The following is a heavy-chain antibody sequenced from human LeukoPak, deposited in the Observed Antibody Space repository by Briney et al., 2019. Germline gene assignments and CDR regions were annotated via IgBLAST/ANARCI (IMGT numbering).Heavy chain of an antibody. CDR3: ARQSSSMYDY. V-gene: IGHV4-59*08. J-gene: IGHJ4*02. Sequence: SETLSLTCTISGVSISNYYWSWIRQPPGKGLEWIGYIYYSGTTNYNPSLRSRVTISVDTSKNQFSLRLRTVTAADTAVYYCARQSSSMYDYWGQGTLVTVSS. CDR1: GVSISNYY. CDR2: IYYSGTT. D-gene: IGHD6-13*01.